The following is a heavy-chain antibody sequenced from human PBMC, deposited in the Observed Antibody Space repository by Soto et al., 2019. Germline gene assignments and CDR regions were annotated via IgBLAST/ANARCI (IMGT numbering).Heavy chain of an antibody. Sequence: GGSLRLSCVASGLTFGSRAMSWVRQAPGEGLQWVATITDNGGDAKYADSVRGRFVISRDNSKKTLYLQMASLTAEDSAMYFCARGSTESYPGSRIFDFWGRGTLVTVSS. CDR1: GLTFGSRA. V-gene: IGHV3-23*01. CDR3: ARGSTESYPGSRIFDF. CDR2: ITDNGGDA. D-gene: IGHD3-10*01. J-gene: IGHJ4*02.